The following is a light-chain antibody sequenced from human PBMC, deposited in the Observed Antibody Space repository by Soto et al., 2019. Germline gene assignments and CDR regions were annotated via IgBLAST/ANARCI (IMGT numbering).Light chain of an antibody. V-gene: IGLV3-1*01. CDR3: QAWDSTNYVV. CDR2: QDM. J-gene: IGLJ2*01. CDR1: KVGDKY. Sequence: SYELTQPPSVSVSPGQTASITCSGDKVGDKYTCWYQQKPGQSPVVVIYQDMKRPSGIPERFSASTSGNTATLTISGTQAMDEADYYCQAWDSTNYVVFGGGTKLTVL.